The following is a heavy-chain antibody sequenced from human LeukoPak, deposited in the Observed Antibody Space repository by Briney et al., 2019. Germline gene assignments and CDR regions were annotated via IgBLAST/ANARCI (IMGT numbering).Heavy chain of an antibody. D-gene: IGHD4-11*01. CDR3: AGYSNYVPFDY. CDR2: IYSSGST. CDR1: GGSISNYY. J-gene: IGHJ4*02. V-gene: IGHV4-4*07. Sequence: SETLSLTCTVSGGSISNYYWTWIRQPAGKGLEWIGRIYSSGSTNYNPSLKSRVTMSVDTSKNQFSLKLSSVTAADTAVYYCAGYSNYVPFDYWGQGTLVTVS.